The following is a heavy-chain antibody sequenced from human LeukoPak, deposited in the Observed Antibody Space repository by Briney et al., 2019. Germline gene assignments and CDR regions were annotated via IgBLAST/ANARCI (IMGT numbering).Heavy chain of an antibody. D-gene: IGHD3-16*01. J-gene: IGHJ1*01. CDR2: INPHSGGT. V-gene: IGHV1-2*02. Sequence: ASVKVSCKASGYTFTDYYIHWVRQAPGQGLEWMGWINPHSGGTNYAQKFQGRVIMTRDTSISTAYMELRSLSSDDTAVYYCAKGRQLHLGELFPFAEFFQPWGQGTLVTVFS. CDR1: GYTFTDYY. CDR3: AKGRQLHLGELFPFAEFFQP.